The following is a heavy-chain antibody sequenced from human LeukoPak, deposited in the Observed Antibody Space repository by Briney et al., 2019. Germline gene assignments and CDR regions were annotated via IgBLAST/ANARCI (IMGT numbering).Heavy chain of an antibody. CDR2: IKQDGSEK. CDR3: SRSLNY. Sequence: PGGSLRLSCAASGFTFSDSWMYWVRQAPGKGLEWVANIKQDGSEKYYVDSVKGRFTISRDNAKNSLYLQMNSLRAEDTAVYYCSRSLNYWGQGTLVTVSS. V-gene: IGHV3-7*01. J-gene: IGHJ4*02. CDR1: GFTFSDSW.